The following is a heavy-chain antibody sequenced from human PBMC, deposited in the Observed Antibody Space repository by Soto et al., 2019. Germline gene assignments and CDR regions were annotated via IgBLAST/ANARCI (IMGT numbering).Heavy chain of an antibody. J-gene: IGHJ4*02. D-gene: IGHD6-19*01. CDR3: ARGPSGWYGFDY. Sequence: EVQLVESGGGLVQPGGSLRLSCADSGFIISSNWMHWVRQAPGKGLVWVSRINSDGSTTSYADSVKGRFTISRDNAKNTLYLQMNSRRAEDTAVYYCARGPSGWYGFDYGGQGTLVTVSS. CDR2: INSDGSTT. CDR1: GFIISSNW. V-gene: IGHV3-74*01.